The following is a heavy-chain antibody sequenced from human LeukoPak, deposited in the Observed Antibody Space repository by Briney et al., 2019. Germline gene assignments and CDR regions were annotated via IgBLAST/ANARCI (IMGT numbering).Heavy chain of an antibody. J-gene: IGHJ6*03. CDR3: ARNNRGVRDTGYYYYYMDV. CDR1: GFSLSTSGVG. D-gene: IGHD1-14*01. V-gene: IGHV2-5*02. CDR2: IYWDDDK. Sequence: SGPTLVKPTQTLTLTCTFSGFSLSTSGVGVGWIRQPPGKALEWLALIYWDDDKRYSPSLKSRLTITKDTSKNQVVLTMTNMDPVDTATYYCARNNRGVRDTGYYYYYMDVWGKGTTVTVSS.